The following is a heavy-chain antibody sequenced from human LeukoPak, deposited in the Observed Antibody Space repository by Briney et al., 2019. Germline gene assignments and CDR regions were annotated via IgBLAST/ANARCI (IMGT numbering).Heavy chain of an antibody. CDR1: GGSISSSPYY. V-gene: IGHV4-39*01. CDR2: IYYRGNT. D-gene: IGHD1-1*01. CDR3: ARPTTGPATQGYDS. Sequence: NPSETLSFTCTVSGGSISSSPYYWAWIRQPPGRGLEWIGSIYYRGNTYHNPSLKSRVTISVDTSKNQFSLSVISVTAADTAVYFCARPTTGPATQGYDSWGQGILVTVAS. J-gene: IGHJ4*02.